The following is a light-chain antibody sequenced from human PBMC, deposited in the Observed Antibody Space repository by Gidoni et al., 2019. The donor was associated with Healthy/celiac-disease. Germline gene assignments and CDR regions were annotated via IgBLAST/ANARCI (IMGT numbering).Light chain of an antibody. J-gene: IGKJ1*01. CDR3: QQYGSSPRT. V-gene: IGKV3-20*01. CDR2: GAS. CDR1: QSVSSSY. Sequence: EIVLTQPPGTLSLAPGERATLSCRASQSVSSSYLSWYQQKPGQAPRPLIYGASSRATGIPDRFSGSGSGTDFTLTISRLEPEDFAVYYCQQYGSSPRTFGQXTKVEIK.